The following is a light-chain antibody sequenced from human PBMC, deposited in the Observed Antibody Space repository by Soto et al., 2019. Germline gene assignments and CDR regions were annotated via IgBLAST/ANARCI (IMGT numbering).Light chain of an antibody. V-gene: IGLV2-14*01. CDR2: EVS. CDR3: SSYTSRSTPV. CDR1: SSDVGTYKY. Sequence: ALTQPASVSGSPGQSITISCTGTSSDVGTYKYVSWYQQLPGKAPKLMIYEVSNRPSGVSNRFSGSKSGNTASLTISELQAEDEADYYCSSYTSRSTPVFGGGTKVTVL. J-gene: IGLJ2*01.